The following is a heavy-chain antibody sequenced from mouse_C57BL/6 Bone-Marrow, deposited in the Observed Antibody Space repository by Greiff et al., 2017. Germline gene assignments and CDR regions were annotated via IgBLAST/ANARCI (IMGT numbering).Heavy chain of an antibody. CDR1: GYTFTSYG. Sequence: VQLQQSGAELARPGASVKLSCKASGYTFTSYGISWVKQRTGQGLEWIGEIYPRSGNTYYNEKFKGKATLTADKSSSTAYMELRSLTSEDSAVYFCARAEGSYYSNYDAMDYWGQGTSVTVSS. CDR2: IYPRSGNT. D-gene: IGHD2-5*01. J-gene: IGHJ4*01. V-gene: IGHV1-81*01. CDR3: ARAEGSYYSNYDAMDY.